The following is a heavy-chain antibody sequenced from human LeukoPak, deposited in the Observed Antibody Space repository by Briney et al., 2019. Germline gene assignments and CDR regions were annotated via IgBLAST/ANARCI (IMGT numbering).Heavy chain of an antibody. CDR3: AREFSTNWFDP. V-gene: IGHV4-4*07. CDR1: GASISSYY. CDR2: FYISGST. Sequence: SETLSLTCTVSGASISSYYWSWIRQPAGKGLEWIGRFYISGSTNSNPSLKSRVTMSVDTSKNQFSLKLSSVTAADTAVYYCAREFSTNWFDPWGQGTLVTVSS. J-gene: IGHJ5*02.